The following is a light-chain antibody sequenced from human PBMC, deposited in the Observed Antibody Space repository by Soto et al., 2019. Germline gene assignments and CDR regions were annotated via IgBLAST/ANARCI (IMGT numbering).Light chain of an antibody. CDR3: QQYKNWPPWT. V-gene: IGKV3-15*01. Sequence: IVLTQSPTTLSVSPGERATLSCRASQSVSTDLAWYQHKPGQAPRLLIYGASSRATGIPARFSGSGSGTEFTLTISSLQSEDFAVYYCQQYKNWPPWTFGQGTKVEIK. CDR2: GAS. CDR1: QSVSTD. J-gene: IGKJ1*01.